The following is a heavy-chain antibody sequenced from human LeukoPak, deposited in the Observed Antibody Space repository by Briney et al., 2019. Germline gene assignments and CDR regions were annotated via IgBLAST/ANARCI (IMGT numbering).Heavy chain of an antibody. CDR1: GYTFTGYY. CDR2: INPNSGGT. CDR3: ARVRSQTIIAARPDYYYYMDV. J-gene: IGHJ6*03. D-gene: IGHD6-6*01. Sequence: GASVKVSCKASGYTFTGYYMHWVRQAPGQGLEWMGWINPNSGGTNYAQKFQGRVTITADESTSTAYMELSSLRSEDTAVYYCARVRSQTIIAARPDYYYYMDVWGKGTTVTVSS. V-gene: IGHV1-2*02.